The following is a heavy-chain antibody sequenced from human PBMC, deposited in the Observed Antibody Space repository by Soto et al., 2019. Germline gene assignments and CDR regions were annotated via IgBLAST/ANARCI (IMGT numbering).Heavy chain of an antibody. CDR1: GGTFSSYA. Sequence: ASVKVSCKASGGTFSSYAISWVRQAPGQGLEWMGWINAGNGNTKYSQKFQGRVTITRDTSASTAYMELSSLRSEDTAVYYCARALRGYSYVYWGQGTLVTVSS. V-gene: IGHV1-3*01. CDR2: INAGNGNT. CDR3: ARALRGYSYVY. D-gene: IGHD5-18*01. J-gene: IGHJ4*02.